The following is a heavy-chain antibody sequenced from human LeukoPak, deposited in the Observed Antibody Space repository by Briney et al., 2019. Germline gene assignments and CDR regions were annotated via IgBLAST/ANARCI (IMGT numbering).Heavy chain of an antibody. D-gene: IGHD3-10*01. CDR2: IYSGGST. Sequence: GGSLRLSCAASGFTVSSNYMSWVRQAPGKGLEWVSVIYSGGSTYYADSVKGRFTISRDNSKNTLYLQMNSLRAEDTAVYYCARAGLLWFGESHFDYWGQGTLVTVSS. V-gene: IGHV3-66*01. J-gene: IGHJ4*02. CDR1: GFTVSSNY. CDR3: ARAGLLWFGESHFDY.